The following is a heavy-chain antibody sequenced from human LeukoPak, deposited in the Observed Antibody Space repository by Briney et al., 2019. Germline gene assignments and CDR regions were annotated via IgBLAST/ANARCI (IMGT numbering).Heavy chain of an antibody. CDR1: GYFFTSYH. V-gene: IGHV1-46*01. CDR3: VRDGCSSTRCSAGGNWFDP. CDR2: IDPTGGST. J-gene: IGHJ5*02. Sequence: GASVKVSCTASGYFFTSYHMHWVRQAPGQGLEWMGIIDPTGGSTTYPQRFQGRVTMTRDTSTSTVYMELSSLRSEDTAMYYCVRDGCSSTRCSAGGNWFDPWGQGTLVTVSS. D-gene: IGHD2-2*01.